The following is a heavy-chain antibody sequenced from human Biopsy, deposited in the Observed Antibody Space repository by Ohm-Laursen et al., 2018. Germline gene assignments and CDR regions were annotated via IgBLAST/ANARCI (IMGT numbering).Heavy chain of an antibody. CDR2: VYYTGST. J-gene: IGHJ6*02. D-gene: IGHD4-11*01. Sequence: SDTLSLTCAVYNVSFSSYYWSWIRQPPGKGLEWIGYVYYTGSTDYNPSLQSRVTISVDTSRNQVSLTLSSVTAADTAVYYCARDSGILNYGNFKYYHYYGMDVWGQGTKVTVSS. CDR3: ARDSGILNYGNFKYYHYYGMDV. V-gene: IGHV4-59*01. CDR1: NVSFSSYY.